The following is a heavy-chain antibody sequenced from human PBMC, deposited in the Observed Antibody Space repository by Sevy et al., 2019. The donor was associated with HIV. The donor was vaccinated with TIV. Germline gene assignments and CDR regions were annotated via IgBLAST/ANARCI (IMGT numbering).Heavy chain of an antibody. CDR3: TRNIRDLVPYYYYYMDV. V-gene: IGHV3-49*04. CDR1: GFTFDDYA. CDR2: IRSEAYGGTT. J-gene: IGHJ6*03. Sequence: GGSLRLSCTGSGFTFDDYAVSWVRQAPGKGLEWVGFIRSEAYGGTTAYGAYVKGRFTISRDDSKNIAYLQMNSLKTDDTAEYYCTRNIRDLVPYYYYYMDVWGKGTTVTVSS. D-gene: IGHD6-13*01.